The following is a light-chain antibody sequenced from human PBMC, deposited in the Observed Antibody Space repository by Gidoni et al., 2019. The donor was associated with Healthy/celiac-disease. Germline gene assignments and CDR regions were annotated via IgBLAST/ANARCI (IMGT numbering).Light chain of an antibody. Sequence: SLSPGERATFSCRASQSVSSSYLAWYQQKPGQAPRLLIYGASSRATGIPDRFSGSGSGTDFTLTISRLEPEDFAVYYCQQYGSSPPWTFGQGTKVEIK. J-gene: IGKJ1*01. CDR2: GAS. CDR3: QQYGSSPPWT. CDR1: QSVSSSY. V-gene: IGKV3-20*01.